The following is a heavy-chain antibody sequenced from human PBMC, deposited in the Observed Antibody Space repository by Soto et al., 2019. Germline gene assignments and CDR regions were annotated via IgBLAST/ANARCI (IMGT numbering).Heavy chain of an antibody. D-gene: IGHD7-27*01. CDR2: SYYTGAT. CDR3: ARERTPRTGFDY. V-gene: IGHV4-59*01. Sequence: LSLTCTVSVGSITGYYWSWIRQSPGKGLEWIGCSYYTGATNYNPSLKSRVTISVDTSKNQFSLTLSSATAADTAVYYCARERTPRTGFDYWGQGTLVTVYS. J-gene: IGHJ4*02. CDR1: VGSITGYY.